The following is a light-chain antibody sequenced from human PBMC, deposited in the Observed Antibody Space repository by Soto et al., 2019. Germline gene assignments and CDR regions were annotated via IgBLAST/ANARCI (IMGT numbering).Light chain of an antibody. CDR2: DAS. V-gene: IGKV3-11*01. CDR1: ESVSRN. J-gene: IGKJ1*01. CDR3: QQRSNWPPT. Sequence: EVLMTQSPATLSASPGERATLSCRASESVSRNLAWYQQKPGQAPRLLIYDASTRATGIPDRFSGGGSGTDFTLTITSLEPEDVAVYYCQQRSNWPPTFGQGTKVDIK.